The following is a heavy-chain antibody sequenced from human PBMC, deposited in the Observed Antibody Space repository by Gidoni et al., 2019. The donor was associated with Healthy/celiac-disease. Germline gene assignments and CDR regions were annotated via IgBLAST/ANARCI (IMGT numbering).Heavy chain of an antibody. Sequence: QVQLVQSGAEVKKPGASVKVSCKASGYTFTSYAMHWVRQAPGQRLEWMGWINAGNGNTKYSQKFQGRVTITRDTSASTAYMELSSLRSEDTAVYYCARDGYSSSWYPYYYYYYMDVWGKGTTVTVSS. CDR2: INAGNGNT. CDR3: ARDGYSSSWYPYYYYYYMDV. D-gene: IGHD6-13*01. J-gene: IGHJ6*03. V-gene: IGHV1-3*01. CDR1: GYTFTSYA.